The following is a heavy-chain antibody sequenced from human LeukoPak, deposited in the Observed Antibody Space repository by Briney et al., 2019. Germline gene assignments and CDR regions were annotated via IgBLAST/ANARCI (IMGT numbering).Heavy chain of an antibody. Sequence: KPSETLSLTCTVSGGSISSHYWSWIRQPPGKGLEWVGYIYYSGSTNYNPSLKSRVTISVDTSKNQFSLKLSSVTAADTAVYYCARDRGDNPRYCTNGVCYREGWFDPWGQGTLVTVSS. CDR1: GGSISSHY. CDR3: ARDRGDNPRYCTNGVCYREGWFDP. D-gene: IGHD2-8*01. V-gene: IGHV4-59*11. CDR2: IYYSGST. J-gene: IGHJ5*02.